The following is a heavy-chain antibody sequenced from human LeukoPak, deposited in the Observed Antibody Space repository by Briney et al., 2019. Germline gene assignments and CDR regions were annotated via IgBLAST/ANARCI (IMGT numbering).Heavy chain of an antibody. D-gene: IGHD2-2*01. CDR3: ARTGYCSSTSCYYFVY. V-gene: IGHV1-69*13. CDR2: IIPIFGTA. CDR1: GGTFSSYA. J-gene: IGHJ4*02. Sequence: GASVKVSCKASGGTFSSYAISWVRQAPGQGLEWMGGIIPIFGTANYAQKFQGRVTITADESTSTAYMELSSLRSEDTAVYYCARTGYCSSTSCYYFVYWGQGTLVTVSS.